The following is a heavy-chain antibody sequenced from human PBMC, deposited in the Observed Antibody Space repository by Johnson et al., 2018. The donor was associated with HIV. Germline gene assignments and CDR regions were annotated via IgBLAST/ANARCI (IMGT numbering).Heavy chain of an antibody. Sequence: VQLVESGGGLVQPGGSLRLSCAASGFTFDDYGMSWVRQAPGKGLEWVSGINWNGGSTGYADSVKVRFPISSDNAKNSLYLQMNSLRAEDTALYYCAREIPYDYVWGSYRPGAFDIWGQGTMVTVSS. J-gene: IGHJ3*02. CDR1: GFTFDDYG. V-gene: IGHV3-20*04. CDR3: AREIPYDYVWGSYRPGAFDI. CDR2: INWNGGST. D-gene: IGHD3-16*02.